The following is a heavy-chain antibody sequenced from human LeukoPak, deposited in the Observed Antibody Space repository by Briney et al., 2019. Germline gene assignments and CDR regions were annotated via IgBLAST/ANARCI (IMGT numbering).Heavy chain of an antibody. CDR3: ARYTIQEGAFDI. J-gene: IGHJ3*02. CDR2: ISSSGSTI. CDR1: GFTFSSYD. Sequence: GGSLRLSCAASGFTFSSYDMNWVRQAPGKGLEWVSYISSSGSTIYYADSVKGRFTISRDNDKNSLYLRINRLRTEDTAVYYCARYTIQEGAFDIWGQGTMVTVSS. V-gene: IGHV3-48*03. D-gene: IGHD5-24*01.